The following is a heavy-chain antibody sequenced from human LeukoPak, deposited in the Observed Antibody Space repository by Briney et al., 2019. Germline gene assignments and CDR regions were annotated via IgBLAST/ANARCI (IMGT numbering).Heavy chain of an antibody. CDR1: GYTFTSNY. J-gene: IGHJ5*02. CDR2: INPNSGGT. D-gene: IGHD6-19*01. CDR3: ARGRYSSGWYFRGPNWFDP. Sequence: RASVKVSCKASGYTFTSNYMHWVRQAPGQGLEWMGWINPNSGGTNYAQKFQGRVTMTRDTSINTVYMELSRLRSDDTAVYYCARGRYSSGWYFRGPNWFDPWGQGTLVTVSS. V-gene: IGHV1-2*02.